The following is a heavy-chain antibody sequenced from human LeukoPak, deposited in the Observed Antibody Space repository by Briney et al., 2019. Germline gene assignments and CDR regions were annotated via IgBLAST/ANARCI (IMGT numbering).Heavy chain of an antibody. CDR1: GDSVSSNSAT. J-gene: IGHJ6*02. CDR3: AREGGWAYSYYSLNQGMDV. V-gene: IGHV6-1*01. D-gene: IGHD3-22*01. CDR2: TYYRSKWYN. Sequence: SQTLSLTCAISGDSVSSNSATWNWIRQSPSRGLEWLGRTYYRSKWYNDYVESVKSRIIINPDTSKNQFSLQLNSVTPEDTAIYYCAREGGWAYSYYSLNQGMDVWGQGTTVTVSS.